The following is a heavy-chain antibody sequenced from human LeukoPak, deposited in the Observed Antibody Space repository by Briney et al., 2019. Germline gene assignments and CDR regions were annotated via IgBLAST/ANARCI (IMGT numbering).Heavy chain of an antibody. V-gene: IGHV4-39*07. J-gene: IGHJ5*02. D-gene: IGHD3-3*01. CDR1: GGSISESTNF. Sequence: SGTLSLTCTVSGGSISESTNFWGWIRQPPGKEMEWIGSLHHSSRTYYNPSLKSRVTISEDSSKNQISLKMTSVTVADTAVYYCARETYDFWSRYNWFDPWGQGTLVTVSS. CDR3: ARETYDFWSRYNWFDP. CDR2: LHHSSRT.